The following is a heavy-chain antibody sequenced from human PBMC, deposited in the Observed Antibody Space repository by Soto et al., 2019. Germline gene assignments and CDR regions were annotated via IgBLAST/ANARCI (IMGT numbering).Heavy chain of an antibody. CDR3: AKMSSSSTFDY. D-gene: IGHD6-6*01. CDR1: GFTFSSYA. Sequence: EVQLLESGGGLVQPGESLRLSCAASGFTFSSYAMSWVRQAPGKGLEWVSVISGSDDSTYYADSVKGRFTISRDNSKNTLYLQMNSLRAEDTAVYYFAKMSSSSTFDYWGQGTLVTVSS. J-gene: IGHJ4*02. V-gene: IGHV3-23*01. CDR2: ISGSDDST.